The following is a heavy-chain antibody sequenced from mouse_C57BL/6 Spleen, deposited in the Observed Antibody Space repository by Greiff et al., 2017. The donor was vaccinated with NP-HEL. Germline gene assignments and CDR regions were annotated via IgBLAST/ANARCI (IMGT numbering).Heavy chain of an antibody. CDR2: INPSNGGT. Sequence: VQLQESGTELVKPGASVKLSCKASGYTFTSYWMHWVKQRPGQGLEWIGNINPSNGGTNYNEKFKSKATLTVDKSSSTAYMQLSSLTSEDSAVYYCARTNYYGNSHWYFDVWGTGTTVTVSS. D-gene: IGHD2-1*01. J-gene: IGHJ1*03. V-gene: IGHV1-53*01. CDR1: GYTFTSYW. CDR3: ARTNYYGNSHWYFDV.